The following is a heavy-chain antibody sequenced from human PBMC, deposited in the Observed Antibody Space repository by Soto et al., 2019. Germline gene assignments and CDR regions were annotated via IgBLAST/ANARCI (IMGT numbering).Heavy chain of an antibody. CDR3: ARVDCTTTCPGP. CDR2: ISPDGSRI. J-gene: IGHJ5*02. CDR1: GFNFSSYW. Sequence: SGGSLRLSCAVSGFNFSSYWMHWFRQVPGKGLMWVSRISPDGSRITYADSVGGRFTISRDNGKNTLYLQMSSLRAEDTAVYYCARVDCTTTCPGPWGQGTLVTVSS. D-gene: IGHD2-8*01. V-gene: IGHV3-74*03.